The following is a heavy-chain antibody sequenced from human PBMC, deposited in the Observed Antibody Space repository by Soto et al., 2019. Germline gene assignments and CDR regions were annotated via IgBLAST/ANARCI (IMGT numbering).Heavy chain of an antibody. CDR1: GFTFSSYA. D-gene: IGHD2-15*01. V-gene: IGHV3-23*01. Sequence: GESLKISCAASGFTFSSYAMSWVRQAPGKGLEWVSAISGSGGSTYYADSVKGRFTISRDNSKNTLYLQMNSLRAEDTAVYYCAKDRSAYVVAATGEDYWGQGTLVTVSS. J-gene: IGHJ4*02. CDR3: AKDRSAYVVAATGEDY. CDR2: ISGSGGST.